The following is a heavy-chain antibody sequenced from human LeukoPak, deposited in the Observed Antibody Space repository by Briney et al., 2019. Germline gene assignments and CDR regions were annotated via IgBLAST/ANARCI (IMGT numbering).Heavy chain of an antibody. Sequence: ASVKVSCKASGYTFTSYDIDWVRQATGQGLEWMGWMNPNSGNTGYAQKFQGRVTITRNTSISTAYMELSSLRSEDTAVYYCARWYDFWSGYSTDAFDIWGQGTMVTVSS. CDR3: ARWYDFWSGYSTDAFDI. CDR2: MNPNSGNT. J-gene: IGHJ3*02. CDR1: GYTFTSYD. V-gene: IGHV1-8*03. D-gene: IGHD3/OR15-3a*01.